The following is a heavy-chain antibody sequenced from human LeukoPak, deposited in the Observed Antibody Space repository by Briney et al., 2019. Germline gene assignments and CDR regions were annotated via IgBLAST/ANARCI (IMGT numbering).Heavy chain of an antibody. D-gene: IGHD2/OR15-2a*01. CDR1: GFTVSSNY. V-gene: IGHV3-53*01. CDR3: AKDQRFALSNYDY. Sequence: GGSLRLSCAASGFTVSSNYMSWVRQAPGKGLEWVSIIYSGDSTYYADSVKGRFTISRDNSKNTLYLQMTSLRAEDTAVYYCAKDQRFALSNYDYWGQGTLVTVSS. J-gene: IGHJ4*02. CDR2: IYSGDST.